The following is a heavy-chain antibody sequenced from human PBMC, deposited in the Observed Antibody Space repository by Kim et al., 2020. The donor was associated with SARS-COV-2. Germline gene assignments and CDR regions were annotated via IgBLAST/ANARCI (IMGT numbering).Heavy chain of an antibody. J-gene: IGHJ3*02. D-gene: IGHD5-12*01. Sequence: GGSLRLSCAASGFTFSSYGMHWVRQAPGKGLEWVAVISYDGSNKYYADSVKGRFTISRDNSKNTLYLQMNSLRAEDTAVYYCAKWCSGYEDDAFDIWGQGTMVTVSS. CDR2: ISYDGSNK. V-gene: IGHV3-30*18. CDR3: AKWCSGYEDDAFDI. CDR1: GFTFSSYG.